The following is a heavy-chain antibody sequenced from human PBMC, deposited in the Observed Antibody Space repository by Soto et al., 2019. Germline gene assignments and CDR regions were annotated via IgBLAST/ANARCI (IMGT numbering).Heavy chain of an antibody. CDR2: IIPIFGTA. V-gene: IGHV1-69*06. CDR1: GGTFSSYA. J-gene: IGHJ6*02. CDR3: ARDSGEYCSSKSCTPDV. Sequence: ASVKVSCKASGGTFSSYAISWVRQAPGQGLEWMGGIIPIFGTANYAQKFQGRVTITADKSTSTAYMELSSLRSEDTAVYYCARDSGEYCSSKSCTPDVWGRGTTVTVSS. D-gene: IGHD2-2*01.